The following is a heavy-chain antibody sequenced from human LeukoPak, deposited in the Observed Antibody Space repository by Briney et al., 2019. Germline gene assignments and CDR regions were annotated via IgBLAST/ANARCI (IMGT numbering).Heavy chain of an antibody. CDR3: AGNTAVAGSPQGLPSLDV. Sequence: ASVKVSCKASGYTFTGYYMHWVRQVPGQGLEWMGWINPNSGGTNYAQKFQGRVTMTRDTSISTAYMELSRLRSDDTAVYYCAGNTAVAGSPQGLPSLDVWGKGTTVTVSS. D-gene: IGHD6-19*01. V-gene: IGHV1-2*02. J-gene: IGHJ6*04. CDR2: INPNSGGT. CDR1: GYTFTGYY.